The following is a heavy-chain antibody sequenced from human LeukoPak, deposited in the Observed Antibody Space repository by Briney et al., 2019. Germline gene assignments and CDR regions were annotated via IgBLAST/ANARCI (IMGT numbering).Heavy chain of an antibody. CDR3: ARVGHVEMGTIYHLYYFDY. D-gene: IGHD5-24*01. CDR2: ISAYNGNT. Sequence: ASVKVSCKASGYTFTSYGISWVRQAPGQGLEWMGWISAYNGNTNYAQKLQGRVTMTTDTSTSTAYMELRSLRSDDTAVYYCARVGHVEMGTIYHLYYFDYWGQGTLVTVSS. J-gene: IGHJ4*02. V-gene: IGHV1-18*01. CDR1: GYTFTSYG.